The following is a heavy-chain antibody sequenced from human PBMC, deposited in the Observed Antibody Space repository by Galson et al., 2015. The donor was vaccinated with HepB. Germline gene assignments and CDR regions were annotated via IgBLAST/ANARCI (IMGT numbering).Heavy chain of an antibody. CDR1: GGSISSGGYS. CDR2: IYHSGST. D-gene: IGHD3-3*01. CDR3: AGGVLEWDDY. V-gene: IGHV4-30-2*01. J-gene: IGHJ4*02. Sequence: QVQLQESGPGLVKPSETLSLTCAVSGGSISSGGYSWSWIRQPPGKGLEWIGYIYHSGSTYYNPSLKSRVTISVDRSKNQFSLKLSSVTAADTAVYYCAGGVLEWDDYWGQGTLVTVSS.